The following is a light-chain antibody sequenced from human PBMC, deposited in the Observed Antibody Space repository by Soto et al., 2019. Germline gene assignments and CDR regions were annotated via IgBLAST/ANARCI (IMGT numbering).Light chain of an antibody. CDR3: QQYSKWPIT. J-gene: IGKJ5*01. Sequence: EILLTQSPGTLSLSPWEIATLSCSASQSVSSSYLAWYQQKPGQAPRLLIYGASSRATGIPDRFSGSGSGTEFSLTISSLQSEDFAVYYCQQYSKWPITFGQGTRLEIK. CDR2: GAS. CDR1: QSVSSSY. V-gene: IGKV3-20*01.